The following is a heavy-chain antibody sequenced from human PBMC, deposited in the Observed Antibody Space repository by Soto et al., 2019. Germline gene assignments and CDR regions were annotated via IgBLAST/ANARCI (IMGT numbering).Heavy chain of an antibody. V-gene: IGHV3-66*01. CDR3: ARRARPDFYYMDV. CDR1: GFTVSSKY. Sequence: PGGSLRLSCAASGFTVSSKYMSWVRQAPGKGLEWVSLIQSGGPTYYADSVKGRFTISRDNSKNTVYLQMDSLRPEDMAVYYCARRARPDFYYMDVWGKGTTVTVSS. D-gene: IGHD6-6*01. CDR2: IQSGGPT. J-gene: IGHJ6*03.